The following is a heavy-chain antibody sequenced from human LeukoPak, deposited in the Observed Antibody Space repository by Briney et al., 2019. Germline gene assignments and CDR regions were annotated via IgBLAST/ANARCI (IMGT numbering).Heavy chain of an antibody. D-gene: IGHD3-10*01. V-gene: IGHV3-30*04. Sequence: GGSLRLSCAASGFTFSSYAMHWVCQAPGKGLEWVAVITYDGSNKYYADSVKGRFTISRDNSKNTLYLQMNSLRAEDTAVYYCARDRMRYYGSGSYYDYWGQGTLVTVSS. CDR2: ITYDGSNK. CDR3: ARDRMRYYGSGSYYDY. CDR1: GFTFSSYA. J-gene: IGHJ4*02.